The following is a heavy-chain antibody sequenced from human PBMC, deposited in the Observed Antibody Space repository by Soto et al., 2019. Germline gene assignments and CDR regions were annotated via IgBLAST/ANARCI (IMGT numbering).Heavy chain of an antibody. CDR1: GYTFTSYG. CDR3: ARDKYYYDSSGHSGDFDY. Sequence: ASVKVSCKASGYTFTSYGISWVRQAPGQGLEWMGWISAYSGNTNYAQKLQGRVTMTTDTSTSTAYMELRSLRSDDTAVYYCARDKYYYDSSGHSGDFDYWGQGTLVTVSS. D-gene: IGHD3-22*01. J-gene: IGHJ4*02. V-gene: IGHV1-18*01. CDR2: ISAYSGNT.